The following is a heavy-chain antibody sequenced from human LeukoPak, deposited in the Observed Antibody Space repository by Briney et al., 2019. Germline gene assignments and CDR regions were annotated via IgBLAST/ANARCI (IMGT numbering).Heavy chain of an antibody. V-gene: IGHV1-69*04. D-gene: IGHD2-15*01. J-gene: IGHJ4*02. Sequence: SVKVSCKASGGTFSSYAFSWVRQAPGQGLEWMGRIIPILGIANYAQNFQGRVTITADKSTSTAYMELSSLRSEDTAVYYCARSSYCSGGSCYYFDYWGQGTLVTVSS. CDR3: ARSSYCSGGSCYYFDY. CDR1: GGTFSSYA. CDR2: IIPILGIA.